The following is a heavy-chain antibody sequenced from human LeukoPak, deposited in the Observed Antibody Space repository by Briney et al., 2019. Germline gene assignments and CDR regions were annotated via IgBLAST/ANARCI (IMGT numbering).Heavy chain of an antibody. V-gene: IGHV1-46*01. CDR3: ARDGLWEVGATSWYFDL. Sequence: GAPVKVSCKASGYTFTSYYMHWVRQAPGQGLEWMGITNPSGGSTSYAQKFQGRVTMTRDMSTSTVYMELSSLRSEDTAVYYCARDGLWEVGATSWYFDLWGRGTLVTVSS. CDR2: TNPSGGST. D-gene: IGHD1-26*01. CDR1: GYTFTSYY. J-gene: IGHJ2*01.